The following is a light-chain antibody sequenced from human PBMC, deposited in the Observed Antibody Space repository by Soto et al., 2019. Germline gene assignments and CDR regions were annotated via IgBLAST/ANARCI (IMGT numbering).Light chain of an antibody. V-gene: IGLV1-40*01. Sequence: QSVLTQPPSVSGAPGQRVTISCAGNRSNIGADFAVHWYQHLPGTAPKLLIFSTNTRPSGVPDRFAGSMSGTSASLAITGLQAEDEADYYCQSYDSSLSLVFGGGTKLTVL. CDR3: QSYDSSLSLV. J-gene: IGLJ2*01. CDR1: RSNIGADFA. CDR2: STN.